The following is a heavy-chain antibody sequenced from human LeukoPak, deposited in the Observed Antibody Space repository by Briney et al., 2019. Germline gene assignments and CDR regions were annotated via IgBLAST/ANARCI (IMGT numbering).Heavy chain of an antibody. CDR1: GFTFSSYS. Sequence: GGSLRLSCAASGFTFSSYSMNWVRQAPGEGLEWVSSISSSSSYIYYADSVKGRFTISRDNAKNSLYLQMNSLRAEDTAVYYCAKDPRGSYLRGWFDPWGQGTLVTVSS. D-gene: IGHD1-26*01. CDR2: ISSSSSYI. J-gene: IGHJ5*02. V-gene: IGHV3-21*04. CDR3: AKDPRGSYLRGWFDP.